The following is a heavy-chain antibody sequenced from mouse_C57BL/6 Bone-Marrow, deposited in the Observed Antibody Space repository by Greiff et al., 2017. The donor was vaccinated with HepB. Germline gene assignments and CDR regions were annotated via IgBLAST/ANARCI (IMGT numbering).Heavy chain of an antibody. CDR1: GFTFSSYG. J-gene: IGHJ2*01. V-gene: IGHV5-6*02. CDR3: ARPGTTVVNYFDY. D-gene: IGHD1-1*01. CDR2: ISSGGSYT. Sequence: DVKLVESGGDLVKPGGSLKLSCAASGFTFSSYGMSWVRQTPDKRLEWVATISSGGSYTYYPDSVKGRFTISRDNAKNTLYLQMSSLKSEDTAMYYCARPGTTVVNYFDYWGQGTTLTVSS.